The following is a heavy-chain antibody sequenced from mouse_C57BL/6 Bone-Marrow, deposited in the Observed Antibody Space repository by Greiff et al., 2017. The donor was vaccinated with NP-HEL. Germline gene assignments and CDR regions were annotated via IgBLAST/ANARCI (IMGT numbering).Heavy chain of an antibody. CDR3: ARVPRGD. J-gene: IGHJ2*01. Sequence: QVQLKQSGAELARPGASVKLSCKASGYTFTSYGISWVKQRTGQGLEWIGEIYPRSGNTYYNAKFKGKATLTADKSSSTAYMELRSLTSEDSAVYFCARVPRGDWGQGTTLTVSS. V-gene: IGHV1-81*01. CDR2: IYPRSGNT. CDR1: GYTFTSYG.